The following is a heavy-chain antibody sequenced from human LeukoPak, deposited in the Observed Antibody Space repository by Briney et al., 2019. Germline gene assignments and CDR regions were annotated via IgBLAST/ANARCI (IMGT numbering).Heavy chain of an antibody. CDR3: ARVSLLGELSSHFDY. CDR1: GGTFSSYA. D-gene: IGHD3-16*02. CDR2: IIPIFGTA. V-gene: IGHV1-69*01. J-gene: IGHJ4*02. Sequence: SVKVSCKASGGTFSSYAISWVRQAPGQGLEWMGGIIPIFGTANYAQKFQGRVTITADESTSTAYMELSSLRSEDTAVYYCARVSLLGELSSHFDYWGQGTLVTVSS.